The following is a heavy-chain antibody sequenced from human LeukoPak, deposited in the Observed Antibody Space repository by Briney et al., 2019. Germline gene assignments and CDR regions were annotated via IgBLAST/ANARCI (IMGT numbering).Heavy chain of an antibody. CDR2: IWYDGSNK. Sequence: GGSLRLSCAASGFTFSSYSMNWVRQAPGKGLEWVAVIWYDGSNKYYADSVKGRFTISRDNSKNTLYLQMNSLRAEDTAVYYCARVGRSGGSCFDYWGQGTLVTVSS. D-gene: IGHD2-15*01. CDR3: ARVGRSGGSCFDY. J-gene: IGHJ4*02. V-gene: IGHV3-33*08. CDR1: GFTFSSYS.